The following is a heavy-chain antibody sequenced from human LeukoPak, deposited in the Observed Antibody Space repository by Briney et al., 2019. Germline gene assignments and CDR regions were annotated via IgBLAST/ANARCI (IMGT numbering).Heavy chain of an antibody. D-gene: IGHD4-23*01. Sequence: PSETLSLSCTDPGGSISSYYWSWIRQAPGKGLGWIGYMYNVGSGSYYTYPTSRATTSSKANKTKTSLLLSSMPGAETATYYCARRGYGGNSGLGSWFDPWGQGTLVTVSS. CDR2: MYNVGSG. CDR1: GGSISSYY. V-gene: IGHV4-59*01. CDR3: ARRGYGGNSGLGSWFDP. J-gene: IGHJ5*02.